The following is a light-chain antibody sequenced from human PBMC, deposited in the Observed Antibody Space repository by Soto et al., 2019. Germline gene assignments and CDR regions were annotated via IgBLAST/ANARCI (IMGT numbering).Light chain of an antibody. Sequence: EIVMTQSPATLSVSPGERATLSCRASQSVNTNLAWYQQKPGQAPRLLISDASTRATGIPARFSGSGSGTEFTLTISSLQSEDFAVYYCQQRSNWPPTFGGGTKVEIK. CDR2: DAS. CDR1: QSVNTN. CDR3: QQRSNWPPT. J-gene: IGKJ4*01. V-gene: IGKV3-15*01.